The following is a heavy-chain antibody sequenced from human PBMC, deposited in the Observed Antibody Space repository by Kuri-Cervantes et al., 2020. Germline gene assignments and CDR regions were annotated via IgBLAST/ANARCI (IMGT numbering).Heavy chain of an antibody. Sequence: SQTLSLTCAVYGGSFSGYYWSWIRQTPGKRLEWIGYVDYSGSTNYNPSLKSRVTISVDTSKNQFSLKLISVTAADTALYFCTRGHAIYGDYWGQGTLVTVSS. D-gene: IGHD3-9*01. J-gene: IGHJ4*02. CDR3: TRGHAIYGDY. CDR1: GGSFSGYY. CDR2: VDYSGST. V-gene: IGHV4-59*01.